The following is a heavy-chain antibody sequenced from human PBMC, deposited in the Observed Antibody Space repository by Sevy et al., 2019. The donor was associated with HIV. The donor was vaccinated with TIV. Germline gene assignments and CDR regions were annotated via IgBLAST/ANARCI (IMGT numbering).Heavy chain of an antibody. CDR1: GGSFSGYY. Sequence: SETLSLTCAVYGGSFSGYYWSWIRQPPGKGLEWIGEINHSGSTNYNPSLKSRVTISVDTSKNQFSLKLGSVTAADTAVYYCARGGPGQQDGFWSGYYWRHFDYWGQGTLVTVSS. J-gene: IGHJ4*02. V-gene: IGHV4-34*01. CDR2: INHSGST. D-gene: IGHD3-3*01. CDR3: ARGGPGQQDGFWSGYYWRHFDY.